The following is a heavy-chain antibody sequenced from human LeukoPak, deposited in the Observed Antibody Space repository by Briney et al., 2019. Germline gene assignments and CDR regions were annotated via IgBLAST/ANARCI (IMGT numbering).Heavy chain of an antibody. D-gene: IGHD4-23*01. Sequence: SCKDSGYTSFKYGGNSGRQALGQRVGCMGWICPYNANTNYAQKLQGRVTMSTDTSTSTAYMELRSLRSDDTAVYYCATVRGTTVVPIYNNGMEVWGQGTTLTVSS. V-gene: IGHV1-18*01. CDR2: ICPYNANT. CDR1: GYTSFKYG. J-gene: IGHJ6*02. CDR3: ATVRGTTVVPIYNNGMEV.